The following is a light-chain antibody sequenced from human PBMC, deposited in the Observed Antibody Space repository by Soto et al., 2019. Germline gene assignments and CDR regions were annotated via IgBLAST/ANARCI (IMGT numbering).Light chain of an antibody. J-gene: IGLJ2*01. CDR2: EGS. CDR3: CSYAGSSVVV. V-gene: IGLV2-23*01. Sequence: QSALTQPASVSGSPGQSITISCTGTSSDVGSYNLVSWYQQHPGKAPKLMIYEGSKRPSGVSNRFSGSKSGNTASLTISGIQAEDEADYYCCSYAGSSVVVFGGGTKVTVL. CDR1: SSDVGSYNL.